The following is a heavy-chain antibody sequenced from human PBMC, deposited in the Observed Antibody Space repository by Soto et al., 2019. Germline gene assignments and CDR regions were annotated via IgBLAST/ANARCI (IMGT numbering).Heavy chain of an antibody. Sequence: GGSLRLSCAASGFTFSSYAMTWVRQAPGKGLEWVSTISGSGGNTYYADSVRGRFTISRDNSKNTLYLQMNSLRAEDTAVYYCVKTAAAHYYYVMDFWGQGTTVTGSS. J-gene: IGHJ6*02. CDR2: ISGSGGNT. D-gene: IGHD2-2*01. V-gene: IGHV3-23*01. CDR3: VKTAAAHYYYVMDF. CDR1: GFTFSSYA.